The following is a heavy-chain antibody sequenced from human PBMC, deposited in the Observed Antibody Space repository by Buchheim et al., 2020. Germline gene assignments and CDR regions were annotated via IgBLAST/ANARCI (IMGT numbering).Heavy chain of an antibody. CDR2: ISYDGSNK. D-gene: IGHD5-12*01. CDR1: GFTFGAYG. CDR3: AKDSGWLRLGGFDY. V-gene: IGHV3-30*18. Sequence: QVHLVEPGGGVVQPGNSLRLSCAASGFTFGAYGMHWVRQAPGKGLEWMAFISYDGSNKYYADSVKGRFTISRDNSRTTLYLQMNSLRPEDTAVYYCAKDSGWLRLGGFDYWGQGTL. J-gene: IGHJ4*02.